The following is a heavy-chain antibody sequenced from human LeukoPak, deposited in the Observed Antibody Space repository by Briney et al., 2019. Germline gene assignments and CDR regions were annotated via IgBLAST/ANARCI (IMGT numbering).Heavy chain of an antibody. D-gene: IGHD6-19*01. CDR2: LSGSGITT. CDR3: AKGIYSSGWSYFDY. V-gene: IGHV3-23*01. CDR1: GFTFSNSA. J-gene: IGHJ4*01. Sequence: GGSLRLSCAASGFTFSNSAMSWVRQAPGEGLEWVSTLSGSGITTYYADSVKGRFTISRDNSKNTLYLQMNSLRAEDTAVYYCAKGIYSSGWSYFDYWGHGTLVTVSS.